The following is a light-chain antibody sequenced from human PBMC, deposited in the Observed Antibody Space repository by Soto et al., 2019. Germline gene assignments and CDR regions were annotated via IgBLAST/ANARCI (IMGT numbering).Light chain of an antibody. V-gene: IGLV2-14*01. Sequence: QSVLTQPAAVSGTPGQSITISCTGTSSDIGGHNFVSWYQHHPGKAPKLLIYEVSYRASGVSNRFTGSKSANTASLTISGLQAEDEADYSCSSYTTSSYVVFGGGPKVTVL. J-gene: IGLJ2*01. CDR3: SSYTTSSYVV. CDR1: SSDIGGHNF. CDR2: EVS.